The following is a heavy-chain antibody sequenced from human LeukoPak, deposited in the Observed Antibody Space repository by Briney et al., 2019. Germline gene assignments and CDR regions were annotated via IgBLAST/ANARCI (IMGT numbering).Heavy chain of an antibody. Sequence: PGGSLRLSCAASGFTFSSFTMCWGRLGPSEGLESVSLISGAGGSTYYVDSLKGRVTISRDNSKNTLYLQKNSLRADDTAVYYCAKGHSDYGTGFDLWGQGTLVTVSS. CDR3: AKGHSDYGTGFDL. CDR1: GFTFSSFT. CDR2: ISGAGGST. J-gene: IGHJ4*02. D-gene: IGHD4-17*01. V-gene: IGHV3-23*01.